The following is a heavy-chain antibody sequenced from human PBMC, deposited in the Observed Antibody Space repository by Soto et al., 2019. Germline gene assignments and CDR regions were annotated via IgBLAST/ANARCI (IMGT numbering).Heavy chain of an antibody. CDR1: GFTFSSYS. CDR3: ARGGESTSYYYMDV. CDR2: ISSSSSYI. V-gene: IGHV3-21*01. J-gene: IGHJ6*03. D-gene: IGHD3-10*01. Sequence: PGGSLRLSCAAAGFTFSSYSMNWVRQAPGKGLEWVSSISSSSSYIYYADSVKGRFTISRDNAKNSLYLQMNSLRAEDTAVYYCARGGESTSYYYMDVWGKGTTVTVSS.